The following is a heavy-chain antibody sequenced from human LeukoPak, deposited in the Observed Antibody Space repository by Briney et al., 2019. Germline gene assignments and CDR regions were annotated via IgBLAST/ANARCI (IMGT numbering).Heavy chain of an antibody. Sequence: PSETLSLTCTVSGGSISSSSYYWGWIRQPPGKGLEWIGSIYHSGSTYYNPSLKSRVTISVDTSKNQFSLKLSSVTAADTAVYYCARDGRGGGSRTFDYWGQGTLVTVSS. CDR1: GGSISSSSYY. CDR3: ARDGRGGGSRTFDY. J-gene: IGHJ4*02. V-gene: IGHV4-39*07. CDR2: IYHSGST. D-gene: IGHD2-15*01.